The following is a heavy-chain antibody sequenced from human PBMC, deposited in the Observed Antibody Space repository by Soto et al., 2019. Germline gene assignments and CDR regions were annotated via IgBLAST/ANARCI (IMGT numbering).Heavy chain of an antibody. Sequence: GSLRLSCAASGFTFSSYWMSWVRQAPGKGLEWVANIKQDGSEKYYVDSVKGRFTISRDNAKNSLYLQMNSLRAEDTAVYYCARRILTVGVYYFDYWGQGTLVTVSS. CDR3: ARRILTVGVYYFDY. D-gene: IGHD2-21*01. CDR1: GFTFSSYW. J-gene: IGHJ4*02. V-gene: IGHV3-7*03. CDR2: IKQDGSEK.